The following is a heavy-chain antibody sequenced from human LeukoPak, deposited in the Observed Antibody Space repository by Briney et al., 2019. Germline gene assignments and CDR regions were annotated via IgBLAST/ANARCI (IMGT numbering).Heavy chain of an antibody. Sequence: PGGSLRLSCAASGFTVSANYMSWVRQAPAKGLEWVSVIYMNGATYHADSVTGRFTISRDNSKNTVYLQMNSLRAEDTAVYYCAKGGRWLLGWLYFDYWGQGALVTASS. V-gene: IGHV3-53*05. CDR1: GFTVSANY. CDR3: AKGGRWLLGWLYFDY. J-gene: IGHJ4*02. D-gene: IGHD5-12*01. CDR2: IYMNGAT.